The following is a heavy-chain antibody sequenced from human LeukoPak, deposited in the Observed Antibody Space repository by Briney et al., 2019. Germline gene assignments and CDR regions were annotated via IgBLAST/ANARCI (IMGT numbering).Heavy chain of an antibody. CDR3: ARLDYYYGSGSYTGDY. D-gene: IGHD3-10*01. CDR2: ISSSSSYI. J-gene: IGHJ4*02. V-gene: IGHV3-21*01. CDR1: GFTFSSYS. Sequence: GGSLRLSCAASGFTFSSYSMNWVRQAPGKGLEWVSSISSSSSYIYYADSVKGRFTISRDNAKNSLYLQMNSLRAEDTAVYYCARLDYYYGSGSYTGDYWGQGTLVTVSS.